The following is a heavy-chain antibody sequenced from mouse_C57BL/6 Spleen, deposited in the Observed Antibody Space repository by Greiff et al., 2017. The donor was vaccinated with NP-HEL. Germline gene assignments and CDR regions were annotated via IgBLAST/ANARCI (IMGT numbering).Heavy chain of an antibody. J-gene: IGHJ2*01. CDR2: IDPSDSYT. CDR3: ARGKRAITTVVAIDY. V-gene: IGHV1-69*01. D-gene: IGHD1-1*01. CDR1: GYTFTSYW. Sequence: VQLQQPGAELVMPGASVKLSCKASGYTFTSYWMHWVKQRPGQGLEWIGEIDPSDSYTNYNQKFKGKSTLTVDKSSSTAYMQLSSLTSEDSAVYYCARGKRAITTVVAIDYWAKAPLSQSPQ.